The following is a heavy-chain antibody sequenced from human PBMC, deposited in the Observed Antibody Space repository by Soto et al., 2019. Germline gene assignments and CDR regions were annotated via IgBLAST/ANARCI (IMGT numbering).Heavy chain of an antibody. V-gene: IGHV2-5*02. CDR1: GFSLSTSGVG. CDR3: ELSTFSRSWYYRPKRFDP. CDR2: IYWDDAK. J-gene: IGHJ5*02. Sequence: QITLKESGPTLVKPTQTLTLTCTFSGFSLSTSGVGVGWIRQPPGKALEWLALIYWDDAKRYSPSLKSRLTTTKDTTKNQVALTRTNRHPVDTATCYCELSTFSRSWYYRPKRFDPRGKGTPVTVS. D-gene: IGHD6-13*01.